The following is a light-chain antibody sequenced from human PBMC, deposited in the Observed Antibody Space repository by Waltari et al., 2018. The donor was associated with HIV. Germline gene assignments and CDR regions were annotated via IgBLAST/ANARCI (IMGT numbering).Light chain of an antibody. CDR1: ALPKHF. CDR2: KDS. V-gene: IGLV3-25*03. J-gene: IGLJ2*01. Sequence: SYELTQPPSVSVSPGQTARITCTGAALPKHFAYRYQQKPGQAPVLVIYKDSERPSGIPERFSGSSSGTTVTLTISGVQAEDEADYFCQSADSSGTYVVFGGGTKLTVL. CDR3: QSADSSGTYVV.